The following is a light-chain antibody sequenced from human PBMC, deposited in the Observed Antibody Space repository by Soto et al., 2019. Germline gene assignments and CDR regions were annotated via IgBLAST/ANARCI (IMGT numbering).Light chain of an antibody. Sequence: DVQMTQSPYSVSASVGNRFTITCGASQGISSWLAWYQQKPGKAPELLIYPASSLQSGVPSRFRGSGSGTEFTLTITSLQPEDFEIYSCQQLNSYPLTFGGGTKVDIK. J-gene: IGKJ4*01. CDR3: QQLNSYPLT. V-gene: IGKV1-12*01. CDR1: QGISSW. CDR2: PAS.